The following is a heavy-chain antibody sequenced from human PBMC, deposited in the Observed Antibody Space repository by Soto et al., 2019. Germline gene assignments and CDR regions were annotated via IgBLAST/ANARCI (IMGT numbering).Heavy chain of an antibody. CDR1: GFTFSNYG. J-gene: IGHJ4*02. D-gene: IGHD6-25*01. Sequence: GGSLRLSCAASGFTFSNYGMHWVRQAPGKGLEWVALISYDGSNKYYTDSVKGRFTISRGNTKNTLYLQMNSLRAEDSAVYYCAKDLHSSGWAAYNFDYWGQGTLVTVSS. V-gene: IGHV3-30*18. CDR3: AKDLHSSGWAAYNFDY. CDR2: ISYDGSNK.